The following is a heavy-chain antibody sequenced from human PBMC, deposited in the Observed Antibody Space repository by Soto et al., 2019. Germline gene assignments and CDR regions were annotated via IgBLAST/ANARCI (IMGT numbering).Heavy chain of an antibody. J-gene: IGHJ6*03. CDR3: ANLQWLDGYYYYYMDV. CDR1: GFTFSSYS. Sequence: GGSLRLSCAASGFTFSSYSMNWVRQAPGKGLEWVSYISSSSSTIYYADSVKGRFTISRDNAKNSLYLQMNSLRAEDTAVYYCANLQWLDGYYYYYMDVWGKGTTVTVSS. D-gene: IGHD6-19*01. V-gene: IGHV3-48*01. CDR2: ISSSSSTI.